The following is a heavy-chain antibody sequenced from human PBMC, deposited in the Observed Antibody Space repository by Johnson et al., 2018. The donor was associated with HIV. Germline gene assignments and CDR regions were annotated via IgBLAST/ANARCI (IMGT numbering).Heavy chain of an antibody. D-gene: IGHD2-15*01. CDR3: VRGIRYCTGGNCYSDAFDI. J-gene: IGHJ3*02. Sequence: VQLVESGGGLVQPGGSLRLSCAASGFTFSSYWMEWVRQAPGEGLVWVSRINADGSRTTYADSVKGRFTISRDNAKNTLYLQMNNLSAEDTAFYYCVRGIRYCTGGNCYSDAFDIWGQGTLVTVSS. CDR2: INADGSRT. V-gene: IGHV3-74*02. CDR1: GFTFSSYW.